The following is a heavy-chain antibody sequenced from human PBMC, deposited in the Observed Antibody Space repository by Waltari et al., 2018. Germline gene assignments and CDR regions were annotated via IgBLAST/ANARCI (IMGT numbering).Heavy chain of an antibody. D-gene: IGHD1-26*01. CDR1: GFKFDDYA. CDR2: ISWESSVTNYVT. J-gene: IGHJ3*02. CDR3: ATGAMSAYEI. V-gene: IGHV3-43D*03. Sequence: EVKMVESGGGVVQFGGSLRLSCVASGFKFDDYAMHWVRQGPGKGLEWISVISWESSVTNYVTNYAYSVKGRFIISRDNRKNSVYLQMNSLRDDDTAVYYCATGAMSAYEIWGQGTMVTVSS.